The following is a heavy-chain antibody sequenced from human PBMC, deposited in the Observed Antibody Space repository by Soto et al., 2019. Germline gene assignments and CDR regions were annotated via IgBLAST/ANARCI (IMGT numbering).Heavy chain of an antibody. CDR1: GGSISSSNW. CDR2: IYQRGST. V-gene: IGHV4-4*02. D-gene: IGHD6-13*01. J-gene: IGHJ6*02. CDR3: ARVGDQQLGSYGMDV. Sequence: SETLSLTCAVSGGSISSSNWWSWVRQPPGKGLEWIGEIYQRGSTNYNPSLKSRVTISVDKSKNQFSLKLSSVTAADTAVYYCARVGDQQLGSYGMDVWGQGTTVTVSS.